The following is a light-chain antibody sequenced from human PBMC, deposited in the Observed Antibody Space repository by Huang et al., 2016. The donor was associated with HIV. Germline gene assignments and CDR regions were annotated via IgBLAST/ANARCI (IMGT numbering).Light chain of an antibody. CDR3: HQYNNWPPWT. V-gene: IGKV3-15*01. CDR1: QSISSN. J-gene: IGKJ1*01. CDR2: GAS. Sequence: EIVMTQSPATLSVSPGERATLSCKTSQSISSNLAWDQQKLGQAPRLLIYGASTRATDIPARFSGSGSGTEFTLTISSLQSEDFALYFCHQYNNWPPWTFGQGTKVEIK.